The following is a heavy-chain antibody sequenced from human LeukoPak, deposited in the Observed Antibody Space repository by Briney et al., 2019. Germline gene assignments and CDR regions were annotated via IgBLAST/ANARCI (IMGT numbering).Heavy chain of an antibody. D-gene: IGHD1-1*01. Sequence: SETLSLSCTVSGGSISSSSYYWGWVRQPPGKGLEWIGSIYYSGSTYYNPSLKSRVTISVDTSKNQFSLKLSSVTAADTAVYYCARLEKSTTGYYYYYYMDVWGKGTTVTVSS. CDR1: GGSISSSSYY. J-gene: IGHJ6*03. V-gene: IGHV4-39*01. CDR2: IYYSGST. CDR3: ARLEKSTTGYYYYYYMDV.